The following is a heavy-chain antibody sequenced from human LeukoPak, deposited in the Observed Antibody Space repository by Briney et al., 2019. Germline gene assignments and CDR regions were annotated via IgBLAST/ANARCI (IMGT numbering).Heavy chain of an antibody. J-gene: IGHJ4*02. CDR1: GYIFTSYW. CDR3: ARTSSSYCSGGTCYFDY. V-gene: IGHV5-51*01. Sequence: GESLKISCKGSGYIFTSYWIGWVRQMPGKGLEWMGIIYPGDSDTRYSPSFQGQVTISADKSISTAYLQWSSPKASDTAMYYCARTSSSYCSGGTCYFDYWGQGTLVTVSS. D-gene: IGHD2-15*01. CDR2: IYPGDSDT.